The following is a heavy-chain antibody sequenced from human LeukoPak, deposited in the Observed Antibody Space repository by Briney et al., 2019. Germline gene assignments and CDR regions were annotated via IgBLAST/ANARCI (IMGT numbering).Heavy chain of an antibody. D-gene: IGHD7-27*01. V-gene: IGHV1-2*02. J-gene: IGHJ4*02. CDR3: ARDRLSWGSRDFDY. CDR2: INPNSGGT. CDR1: GYTFTGYY. Sequence: GASVKVSCKASGYTFTGYYMHWVRQAPGQGLEWMGWINPNSGGTNYAQKFQGRVTMTRDTSISTAYMELSRLRSDDTAVYYCARDRLSWGSRDFDYLGQGNLGTVAS.